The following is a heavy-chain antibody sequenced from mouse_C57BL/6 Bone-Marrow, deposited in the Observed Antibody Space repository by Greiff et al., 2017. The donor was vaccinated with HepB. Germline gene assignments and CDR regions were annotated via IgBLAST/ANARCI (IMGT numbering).Heavy chain of an antibody. D-gene: IGHD4-1*01. CDR1: GYTFTDYY. Sequence: EVKLVESGPVLVKPGASVKMSCKASGYTFTDYYMNWVKQSHGKSLEWIGVINPYNGGTSYNQKFKGKATLTVDTSSSTAYMELNSLTSEDSAVYYCASNWDSSWFAYWGQGTLVTVSA. J-gene: IGHJ3*01. V-gene: IGHV1-19*01. CDR3: ASNWDSSWFAY. CDR2: INPYNGGT.